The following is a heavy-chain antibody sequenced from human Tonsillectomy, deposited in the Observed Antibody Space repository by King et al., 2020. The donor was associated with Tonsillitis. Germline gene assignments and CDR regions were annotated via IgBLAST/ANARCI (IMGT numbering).Heavy chain of an antibody. CDR3: ARHQDILTGYWENDAFDI. J-gene: IGHJ3*02. D-gene: IGHD3-9*01. V-gene: IGHV4-59*08. CDR2: IYYSGST. Sequence: QLQESGPGLVKPSETLSLTCTVSGGSISSYYWSWIRQPPGKGLEWIGYIYYSGSTNYNPSLKSRVTISVDTSKNQFSLKLSSVTAADTAVYYCARHQDILTGYWENDAFDIWGQGTMVTVSS. CDR1: GGSISSYY.